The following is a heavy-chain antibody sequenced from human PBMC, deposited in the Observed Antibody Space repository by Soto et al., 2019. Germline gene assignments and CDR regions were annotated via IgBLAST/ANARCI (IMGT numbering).Heavy chain of an antibody. Sequence: GSLRLSCAASVFTFSSYAMHWVRQAPGKGLEWVAVISYDGSNKYYADSVKGRFTISRDNSKNTLYLQMNSLRAEDTAVYYCARDRGSYLFDCWGQGTLVTVSS. D-gene: IGHD1-26*01. CDR3: ARDRGSYLFDC. V-gene: IGHV3-30-3*01. J-gene: IGHJ4*02. CDR1: VFTFSSYA. CDR2: ISYDGSNK.